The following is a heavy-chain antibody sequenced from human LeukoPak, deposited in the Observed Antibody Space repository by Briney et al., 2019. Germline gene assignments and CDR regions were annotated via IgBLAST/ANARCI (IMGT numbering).Heavy chain of an antibody. CDR3: ARYESSWYFQH. D-gene: IGHD6-13*01. J-gene: IGHJ1*01. CDR2: IYYSGST. Sequence: SETLSLTCTVSGGSISSSSYYWGWIRQPPGKGLEWIGSIYYSGSTYYNPSLKSRVTISVDTSKNQFSLKLSSVTAADTAVYYCARYESSWYFQHWGQGTLVTVSS. V-gene: IGHV4-39*01. CDR1: GGSISSSSYY.